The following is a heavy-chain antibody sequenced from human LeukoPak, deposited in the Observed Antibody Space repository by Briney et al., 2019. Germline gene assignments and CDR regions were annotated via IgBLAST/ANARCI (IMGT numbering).Heavy chain of an antibody. J-gene: IGHJ4*02. CDR1: GYTLTGYY. V-gene: IGHV1-2*02. Sequence: GASVKVSCKASGYTLTGYYMHWVRQAPGQGLEWMGWINPNSGGTNYAQKFQGRVTMTRDTSISTAYMELSRLRSDDTAVYYCARSTREAVAGDFDYWGQGTLVTVSS. CDR3: ARSTREAVAGDFDY. CDR2: INPNSGGT. D-gene: IGHD6-19*01.